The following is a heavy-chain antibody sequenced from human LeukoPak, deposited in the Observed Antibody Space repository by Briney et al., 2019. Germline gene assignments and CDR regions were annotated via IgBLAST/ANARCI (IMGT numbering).Heavy chain of an antibody. D-gene: IGHD3-10*01. CDR1: GGSISSGGYY. J-gene: IGHJ4*02. CDR2: INHSGST. V-gene: IGHV4-61*08. Sequence: IPSETLSLTCTVSGGSISSGGYYWSWSRQPPGKGLEWIGEINHSGSTNYNPSLKSRVTISVDTSKNQFSLKLSSVTAADTAVYYCASTVRGVIGYWGQGTLVTVSS. CDR3: ASTVRGVIGY.